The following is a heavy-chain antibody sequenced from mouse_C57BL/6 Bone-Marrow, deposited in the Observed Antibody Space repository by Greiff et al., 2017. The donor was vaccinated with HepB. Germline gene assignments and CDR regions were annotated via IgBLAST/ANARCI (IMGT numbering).Heavy chain of an antibody. V-gene: IGHV1-15*01. D-gene: IGHD2-3*01. CDR2: IDPETGGT. J-gene: IGHJ2*01. Sequence: QVQLQHSGAELVRPGASVTLSCKASGYTFTDYEMHWVKQTPVHGLEWIGAIDPETGGTAYNQKFKGKAILTADKSSSTAYMELRSLTSEDSAVYYCTRELVTLLDYWGQGTTLTVSS. CDR3: TRELVTLLDY. CDR1: GYTFTDYE.